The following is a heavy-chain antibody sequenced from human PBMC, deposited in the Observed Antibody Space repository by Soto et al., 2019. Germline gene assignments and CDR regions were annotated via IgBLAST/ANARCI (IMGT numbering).Heavy chain of an antibody. CDR1: GGSVSSGSYY. D-gene: IGHD1-20*01. Sequence: SETLSLTCTVSGGSVSSGSYYWSWIRQPPGKGLEWIGYIYYSGCTNYNPSLKSRVTISVDTSKNQFSLKLSSVTAADTAVYYCARDHGINWFDPWGQGTLVTVSS. CDR3: ARDHGINWFDP. J-gene: IGHJ5*02. V-gene: IGHV4-61*01. CDR2: IYYSGCT.